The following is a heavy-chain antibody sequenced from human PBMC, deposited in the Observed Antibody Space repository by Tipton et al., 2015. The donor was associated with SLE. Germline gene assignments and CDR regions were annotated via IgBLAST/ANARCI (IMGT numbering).Heavy chain of an antibody. J-gene: IGHJ4*02. V-gene: IGHV4-39*07. CDR2: VYYTGNT. D-gene: IGHD1-7*01. CDR3: ARGASWGLELDY. Sequence: TLSLTCIVSGDSISSSSYYWGWIRQPPGKGLEWVGTVYYTGNTFYNPSLKSRVTISVDTSKNQFSLNLSSVTAADTAVYYCARGASWGLELDYWGQGTLVTVSS. CDR1: GDSISSSSYY.